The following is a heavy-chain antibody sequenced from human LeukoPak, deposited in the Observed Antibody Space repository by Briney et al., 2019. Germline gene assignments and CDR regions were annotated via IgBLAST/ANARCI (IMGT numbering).Heavy chain of an antibody. V-gene: IGHV4-39*01. CDR3: ARGQGATVPQVGKNWFDP. CDR1: GGSISSSSYY. D-gene: IGHD1-26*01. CDR2: IYYNGST. Sequence: SETLSLTCTVSGGSISSSSYYWGWIRQPPGKGLEWIGSIYYNGSTYYNPSFKSRVTISVDTSKNQFSLKLISVTVADTAIYYCARGQGATVPQVGKNWFDPWGQGTRVTVSS. J-gene: IGHJ5*02.